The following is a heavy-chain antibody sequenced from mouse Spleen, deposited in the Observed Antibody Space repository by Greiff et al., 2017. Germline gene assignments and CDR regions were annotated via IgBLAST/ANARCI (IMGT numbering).Heavy chain of an antibody. J-gene: IGHJ3*01. CDR2: ISYDGSN. Sequence: EVKLMESGPGLVKPSQSLSLTCSVTGYSITSGYYWNWIRQLPGNKLEWMGYISYDGSNNYNPSLKNRISITLDTSKNQFFLKLNSVTTEDTATYYCARGDGFAYWGQGTLVTVSA. CDR1: GYSITSGYY. CDR3: ARGDGFAY. V-gene: IGHV3-6*01. D-gene: IGHD3-3*01.